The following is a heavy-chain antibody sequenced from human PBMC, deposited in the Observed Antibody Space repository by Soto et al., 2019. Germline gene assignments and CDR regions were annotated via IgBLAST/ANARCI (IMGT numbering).Heavy chain of an antibody. J-gene: IGHJ5*02. V-gene: IGHV4-30-4*01. CDR1: GGSISSGDYS. CDR2: IYNSGIT. Sequence: SETLSLTCTVSGGSISSGDYSWSWVRQSPGKGLEWIGHIYNSGITYYNPSLKSRVVIPIDTSRNQFSLRLNSLTAADRAVYFCARGVTVFRLVSRFWFDPWGQGTVVTVSS. CDR3: ARGVTVFRLVSRFWFDP. D-gene: IGHD3-3*01.